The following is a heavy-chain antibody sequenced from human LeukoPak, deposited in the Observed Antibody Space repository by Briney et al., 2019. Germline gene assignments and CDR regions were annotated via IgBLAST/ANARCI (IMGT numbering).Heavy chain of an antibody. CDR3: ASFNPISLSDY. Sequence: GGSLRLSCKGSGYAFSGDWMHWVRQAPGKGLVWVSRINNDGSSTGYADSVTGRFTTSRDNAKNTLFLQMSSLRAEDTAVYYCASFNPISLSDYWGQGTLVTVSS. J-gene: IGHJ4*02. CDR1: GYAFSGDW. V-gene: IGHV3-74*01. CDR2: INNDGSST. D-gene: IGHD1-14*01.